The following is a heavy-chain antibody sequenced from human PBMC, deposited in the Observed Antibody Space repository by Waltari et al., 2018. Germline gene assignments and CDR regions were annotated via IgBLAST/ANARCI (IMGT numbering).Heavy chain of an antibody. CDR2: ISGSGGST. Sequence: EVQLLESGGGLVQPVGSLRLSCAASGFTFSSYAMSWVRQAPGKGLEWVSAISGSGGSTYYADSVKGRFTISRDNSKNTLYLQMNSLRAEDTAVYYCAREGSGWYGYFDYWGQGTLVTVSS. J-gene: IGHJ4*02. CDR3: AREGSGWYGYFDY. V-gene: IGHV3-23*01. D-gene: IGHD6-19*01. CDR1: GFTFSSYA.